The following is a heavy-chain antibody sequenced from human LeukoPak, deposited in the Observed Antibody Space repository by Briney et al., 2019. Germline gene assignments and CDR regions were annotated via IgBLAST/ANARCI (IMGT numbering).Heavy chain of an antibody. D-gene: IGHD5-12*01. V-gene: IGHV3-30*04. CDR3: AKGGGYEAQYYYYYLDV. CDR1: GYTFSSYA. J-gene: IGHJ6*03. CDR2: ISDDGSSK. Sequence: GGSLRLSCAASGYTFSSYAMHWVRQAPGKGLEWVAVISDDGSSKYYADSVKGRFTISRDNSKNTLYLQMKSLRAEDTAVYYCAKGGGYEAQYYYYYLDVWGKGTTVTISS.